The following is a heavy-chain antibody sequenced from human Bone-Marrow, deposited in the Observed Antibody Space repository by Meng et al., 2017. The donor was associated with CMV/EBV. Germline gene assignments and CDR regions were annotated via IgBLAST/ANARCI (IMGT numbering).Heavy chain of an antibody. Sequence: GESLKISCAASGFTFSSYSMNWVRQAPGKGLEWVSSISSSSSYIYYADSVKGRFTISRGNAKNSLYLQMNSLRAEDTAVYYCARGLRTGLNWFDPWGQGNLVHVAS. D-gene: IGHD3/OR15-3a*01. CDR3: ARGLRTGLNWFDP. CDR1: GFTFSSYS. J-gene: IGHJ5*02. V-gene: IGHV3-21*01. CDR2: ISSSSSYI.